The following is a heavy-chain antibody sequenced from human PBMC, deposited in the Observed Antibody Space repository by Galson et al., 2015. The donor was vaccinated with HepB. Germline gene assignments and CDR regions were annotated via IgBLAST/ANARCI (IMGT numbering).Heavy chain of an antibody. CDR1: GFTFSSYG. CDR3: AKDEGGYGSGSYYMSYYYYYGMDV. Sequence: SLRLSCAASGFTFSSYGMHWVRQAPGKGLEWVAFIRYDGSNKYYADSVKGRFTISRDNSKNTLYLQMNSLRAEDTAVYYCAKDEGGYGSGSYYMSYYYYYGMDVWGQGTTVTVSS. D-gene: IGHD3-10*01. CDR2: IRYDGSNK. J-gene: IGHJ6*02. V-gene: IGHV3-30*02.